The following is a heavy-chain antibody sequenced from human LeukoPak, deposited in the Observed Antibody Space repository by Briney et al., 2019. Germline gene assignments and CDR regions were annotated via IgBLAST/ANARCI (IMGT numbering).Heavy chain of an antibody. CDR1: TGSVSSGTYY. CDR3: ARAPRVTMIIVTPGAFDM. CDR2: MYYNGST. D-gene: IGHD3-22*01. J-gene: IGHJ3*02. Sequence: PSETLSLTCTVSTGSVSSGTYYWSWIRQPPAKGLEWIGYMYYNGSTNYNPSLKSRVTISVDTSKKRFSLKLSSVTAADTAMYYCARAPRVTMIIVTPGAFDMWGQGTMVTVSS. V-gene: IGHV4-61*01.